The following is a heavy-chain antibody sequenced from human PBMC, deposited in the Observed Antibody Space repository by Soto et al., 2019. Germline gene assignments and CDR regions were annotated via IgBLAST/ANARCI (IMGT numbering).Heavy chain of an antibody. CDR3: ARDKITGLLDY. CDR2: INHSGST. V-gene: IGHV4-34*01. Sequence: PSETLSLTCAVYGGSFRGYYWTWIRQPPGTGLEWIGEINHSGSTNYNPSLKSRVTISVDTSKNQFSLKLTSVTAADTAVYYCARDKITGLLDYWGQGTLVTVSS. J-gene: IGHJ4*02. D-gene: IGHD2-8*02. CDR1: GGSFRGYY.